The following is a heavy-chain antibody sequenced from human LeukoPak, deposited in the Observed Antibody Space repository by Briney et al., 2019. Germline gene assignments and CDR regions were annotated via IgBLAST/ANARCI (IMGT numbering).Heavy chain of an antibody. J-gene: IGHJ6*02. Sequence: ASVKVSCKASGYTFTSYGISWVRQAPGQGLEWMGWIGAYNGNTNYAQKLQGRVTMTTDTSTSTAYMELRSLRSDDTAVYYCARDSYGSGSYEDGMDVWGQGTTVTVSS. CDR2: IGAYNGNT. D-gene: IGHD3-10*01. V-gene: IGHV1-18*01. CDR1: GYTFTSYG. CDR3: ARDSYGSGSYEDGMDV.